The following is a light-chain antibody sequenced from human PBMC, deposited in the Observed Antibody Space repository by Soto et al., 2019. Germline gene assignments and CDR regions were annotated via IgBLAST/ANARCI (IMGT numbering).Light chain of an antibody. CDR1: QSISSY. CDR2: ATS. V-gene: IGKV1-39*01. CDR3: QQTYNTPYT. Sequence: IRMTQSPSSFSASTGDRVTIACRASQSISSYLNWYHQRPGKAPKVLIYATSTLQSGVPSRFSGSGSGTNFTLTISSLQPEDFATYYCQQTYNTPYTFGQGTKVDIK. J-gene: IGKJ2*01.